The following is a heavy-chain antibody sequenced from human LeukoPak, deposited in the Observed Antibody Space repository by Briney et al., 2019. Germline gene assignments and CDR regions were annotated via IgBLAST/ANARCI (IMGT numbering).Heavy chain of an antibody. J-gene: IGHJ4*02. CDR1: GFTFDDYA. CDR2: ISWNSGSI. D-gene: IGHD6-13*01. Sequence: GGSLRLSCAASGFTFDDYAMHWVRQAPGKGLEWVSGISWNSGSIGYADSVKGRFTISRDNAKNTLYLQMNSLRAEDTAVYYCAREGGIAAAGIFDYWGQGTLVTVSS. V-gene: IGHV3-9*01. CDR3: AREGGIAAAGIFDY.